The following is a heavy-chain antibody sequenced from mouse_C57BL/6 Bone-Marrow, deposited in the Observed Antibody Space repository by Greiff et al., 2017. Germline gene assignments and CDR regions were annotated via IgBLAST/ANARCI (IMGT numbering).Heavy chain of an antibody. CDR3: ARNRGLRRRKIAIDY. V-gene: IGHV2-2*01. D-gene: IGHD2-4*01. Sequence: VMLVESGPGLVQPSQCLSITCTASGFSLTSYGVHWVRQSPGKGLEWLGVIGSGGSTDYNAAFISSLSISKDNSKSQVFFKMNSLQADETAIYYCARNRGLRRRKIAIDYWGQGTSVTVSS. CDR2: IGSGGST. CDR1: GFSLTSYG. J-gene: IGHJ4*01.